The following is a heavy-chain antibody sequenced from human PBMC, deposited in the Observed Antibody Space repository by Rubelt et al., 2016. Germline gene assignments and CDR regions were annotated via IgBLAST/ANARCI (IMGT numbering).Heavy chain of an antibody. CDR3: ARDLTYNLPAY. J-gene: IGHJ4*02. Sequence: QVQLVQSGAEVKKPGASVKVSCKASGYTFTSYAMHWVRQAPGQRLEWMGWINAGNGNTKCSQKFQGRVTITRDTSASTAYMELSSLRSDDTAVYYCARDLTYNLPAYWGQGTLVTVSS. CDR2: INAGNGNT. V-gene: IGHV1-3*01. CDR1: GYTFTSYA. D-gene: IGHD5-24*01.